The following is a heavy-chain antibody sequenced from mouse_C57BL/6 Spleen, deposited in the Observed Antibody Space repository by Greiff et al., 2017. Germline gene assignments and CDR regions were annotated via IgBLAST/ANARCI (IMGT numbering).Heavy chain of an antibody. J-gene: IGHJ4*01. CDR2: IWSDGST. D-gene: IGHD1-1*01. CDR1: GFSLTSYG. Sequence: VLLVESGPGLVAPSQSLSITCTASGFSLTSYGVHWVRQPPGKGLEWLVVIWSDGSTTYNPALKTSLSISKDNPTSQVFLKMNSLQTDDTAMYYCARQDYSSSYDAMDYWGQGTSVTVSS. V-gene: IGHV2-6-1*01. CDR3: ARQDYSSSYDAMDY.